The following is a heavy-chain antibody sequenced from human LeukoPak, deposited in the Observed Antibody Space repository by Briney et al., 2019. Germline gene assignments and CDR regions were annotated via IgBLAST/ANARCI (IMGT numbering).Heavy chain of an antibody. J-gene: IGHJ4*02. CDR3: ARETDLYDIRPFDY. CDR2: IKQDGSEK. Sequence: SGGSLRLSCAASGFTFSSYWMSWVRQAPGKGLEWVANIKQDGSEKYYVDSVKGRFTISRDNAKNSLYLQMNSLRAEDTAVYYCARETDLYDIRPFDYWGQGTLVTVSS. V-gene: IGHV3-7*01. D-gene: IGHD3-9*01. CDR1: GFTFSSYW.